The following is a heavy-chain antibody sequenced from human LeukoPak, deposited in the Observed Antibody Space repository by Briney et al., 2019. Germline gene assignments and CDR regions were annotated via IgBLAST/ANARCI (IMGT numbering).Heavy chain of an antibody. CDR1: GYSIRSSNW. CDR3: ARSIAVAGMSAFDV. J-gene: IGHJ3*01. Sequence: SETLSLTCAVSGYSIRSSNWWGWIRQPPGKGLEWIGYIYYSGSTYYNPSLKGRATMSVDTSKNQFSLILSSVTAVDTAVYYCARSIAVAGMSAFDVWGQGTMVTVSS. V-gene: IGHV4-28*01. CDR2: IYYSGST. D-gene: IGHD6-19*01.